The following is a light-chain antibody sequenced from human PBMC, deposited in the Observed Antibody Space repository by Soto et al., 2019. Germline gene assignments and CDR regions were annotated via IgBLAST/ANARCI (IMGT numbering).Light chain of an antibody. Sequence: DIQMTQSPSSLSASVGDRVTITCRASQGIGTDLGWYQQKPGKAPKRLIYATSSLQSRVPPRFSGSGSGTEFTLTISSLQPEDFATYFCLQHNTYPRTFGQGTKVDIK. J-gene: IGKJ1*01. CDR2: ATS. CDR3: LQHNTYPRT. V-gene: IGKV1-17*01. CDR1: QGIGTD.